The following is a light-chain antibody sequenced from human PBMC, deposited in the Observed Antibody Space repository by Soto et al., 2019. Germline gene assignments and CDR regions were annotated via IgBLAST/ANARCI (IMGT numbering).Light chain of an antibody. CDR2: DAS. CDR1: RRVSSSY. V-gene: IGKV3-11*01. CDR3: QQRSNWPSIT. J-gene: IGKJ5*01. Sequence: EIVLTQSPGTLSLSPGERATLSCGASRRVSSSYLAWYQQKPGQAPRLLIYDASNRATGIPARFSGSGSGTDFTLTISNLEPEDFAVYYCQQRSNWPSITFGQGTRLEIK.